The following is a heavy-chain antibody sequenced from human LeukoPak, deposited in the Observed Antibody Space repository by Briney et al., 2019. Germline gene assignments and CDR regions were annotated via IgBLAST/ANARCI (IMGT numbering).Heavy chain of an antibody. CDR2: IRYDGGNK. CDR1: GFTFSSYG. CDR3: AKDTDPVVATVLIDY. Sequence: GGSLRLSCAASGFTFSSYGMHWVRQAPGKGLEWVAFIRYDGGNKYYADSVKGRSTISRDNAKNSLYLQMNSLRAEDTALYYCAKDTDPVVATVLIDYWGQGTLVTVSS. V-gene: IGHV3-30*02. D-gene: IGHD5-12*01. J-gene: IGHJ4*02.